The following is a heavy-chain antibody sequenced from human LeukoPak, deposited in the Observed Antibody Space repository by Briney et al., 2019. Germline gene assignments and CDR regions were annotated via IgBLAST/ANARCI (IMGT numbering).Heavy chain of an antibody. J-gene: IGHJ5*02. Sequence: GGSLRLSCAASGFTFDDYAMHWVRQAPGKGLEWVSGISWNSGSIGYADSVKGRFTISRDNAKKSLYLQMNSLRAEDTAVYYCAKVGGGKDRGNWFDPWGQGTLVTVSS. CDR1: GFTFDDYA. CDR2: ISWNSGSI. V-gene: IGHV3-9*01. CDR3: AKVGGGKDRGNWFDP. D-gene: IGHD1-26*01.